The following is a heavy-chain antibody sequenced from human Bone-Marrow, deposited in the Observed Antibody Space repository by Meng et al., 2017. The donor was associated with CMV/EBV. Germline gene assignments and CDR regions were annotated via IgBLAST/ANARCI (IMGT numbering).Heavy chain of an antibody. CDR2: IYYSGST. CDR1: GGSISSYY. Sequence: SETLSLTCTVSGGSISSYYWGWIRQPPGKGLEWIGSIYYSGSTYYNPSLKSRVTISVDTSKNQFSLKLSSVTAADTAVYYCATDGWAKWIAVAGMDVWGQGPTVTVSS. CDR3: ATDGWAKWIAVAGMDV. J-gene: IGHJ6*02. D-gene: IGHD6-19*01. V-gene: IGHV4-39*02.